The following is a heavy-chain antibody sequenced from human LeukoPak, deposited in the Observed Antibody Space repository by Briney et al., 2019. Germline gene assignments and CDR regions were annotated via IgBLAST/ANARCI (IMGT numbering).Heavy chain of an antibody. J-gene: IGHJ6*03. CDR2: INPNSGGT. D-gene: IGHD3-16*02. CDR1: GYTFTGYY. Sequence: ASVKVSCKASGYTFTGYYMHWVRQAPGQGLEWMGWINPNSGGTNYAQKFQGRVTMTRDTSISTAYMELSRLRSDDTAVYYCAREGALSLGRRYYYYMDVWGKGTTVTVSS. CDR3: AREGALSLGRRYYYYMDV. V-gene: IGHV1-2*02.